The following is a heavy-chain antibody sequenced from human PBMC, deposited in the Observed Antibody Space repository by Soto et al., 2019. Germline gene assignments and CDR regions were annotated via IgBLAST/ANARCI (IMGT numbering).Heavy chain of an antibody. D-gene: IGHD3-16*01. Sequence: EVQLLESGGDLVQPGGSLRLSCAASGFTFSNYGMNWVGQAPGKGLEWVSSIRNTIGDTYYADSVEGRFTISRDNSKHTLYLQMNDLRAEDMAIYYCVKKFDDRRTSFWFDPWGQGTLVTVSS. CDR3: VKKFDDRRTSFWFDP. CDR1: GFTFSNYG. V-gene: IGHV3-23*01. J-gene: IGHJ5*02. CDR2: IRNTIGDT.